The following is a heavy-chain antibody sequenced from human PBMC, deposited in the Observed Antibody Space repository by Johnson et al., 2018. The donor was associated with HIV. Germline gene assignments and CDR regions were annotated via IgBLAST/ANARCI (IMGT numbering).Heavy chain of an antibody. Sequence: VQLVESGGGLIQPGGSLRLSCAASGFTVSSNYMSWVRQAPGKGLEWVSVIYSGGSTYYADSVKGRFTISRENSKNTLYLQMNSLRAEDTAVYYCARQYSSSWYLNSDAFDIWGQGTMVTVSS. V-gene: IGHV3-53*01. D-gene: IGHD6-13*01. CDR3: ARQYSSSWYLNSDAFDI. J-gene: IGHJ3*02. CDR1: GFTVSSNY. CDR2: IYSGGST.